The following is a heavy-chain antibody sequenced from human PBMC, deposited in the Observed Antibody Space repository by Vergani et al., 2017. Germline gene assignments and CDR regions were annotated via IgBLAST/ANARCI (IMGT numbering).Heavy chain of an antibody. D-gene: IGHD6-13*01. CDR2: INPNSGGT. Sequence: QVQLVQSGAEVKKPGASVKVSCKASGYTFTGYYMHWVRQAPGQGLEWMGWINPNSGGTNYAQKFQGRVTMTRDTSISTAYMELSRLRSDDTAVYYCARERLAAAQLNWFDPWGQGTLVTVSS. V-gene: IGHV1-2*02. J-gene: IGHJ5*02. CDR1: GYTFTGYY. CDR3: ARERLAAAQLNWFDP.